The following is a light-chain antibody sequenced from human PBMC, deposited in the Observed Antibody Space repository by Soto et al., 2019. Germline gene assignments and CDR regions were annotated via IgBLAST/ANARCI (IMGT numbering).Light chain of an antibody. J-gene: IGLJ2*01. CDR3: SSYAGSNNLV. CDR2: EVT. V-gene: IGLV2-8*01. Sequence: QSVLTQPPSASGSPGQSVTISCTATSSDLRGYDYVSWYQQHPGKAPKLMIYEVTKRPSGVPDRFSGSKSGNTASLTVSGLQAEDEADYYCSSYAGSNNLVFGGGTKLTVL. CDR1: SSDLRGYDY.